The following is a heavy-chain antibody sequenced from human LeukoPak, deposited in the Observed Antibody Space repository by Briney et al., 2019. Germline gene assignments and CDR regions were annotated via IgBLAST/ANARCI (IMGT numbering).Heavy chain of an antibody. CDR3: AREPYYYDSSGYGLIYGMDV. CDR2: IYTSGST. V-gene: IGHV4-4*07. Sequence: SETLSLTCTVSGGSISSYYWSWIRQPAGKGLEWIGRIYTSGSTNYNPSLKSRVTMSVDTSKNQFSLELSSVTAADTAVYYCAREPYYYDSSGYGLIYGMDVWGQGTTVTVSS. CDR1: GGSISSYY. J-gene: IGHJ6*02. D-gene: IGHD3-22*01.